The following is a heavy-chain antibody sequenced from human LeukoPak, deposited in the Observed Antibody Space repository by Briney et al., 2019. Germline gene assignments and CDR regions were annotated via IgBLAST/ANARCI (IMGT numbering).Heavy chain of an antibody. D-gene: IGHD3-10*01. Sequence: SETLSLTCTVSGGSISSYYWSWIRQPPGKGLEWIGYIYYSGSTNYNPSLKSRVTISVDTSKNQFSLKLSSVTAADTAVYYCARLWFGDSSWFGPWGQGTLVTVSS. CDR1: GGSISSYY. J-gene: IGHJ5*02. CDR3: ARLWFGDSSWFGP. CDR2: IYYSGST. V-gene: IGHV4-59*08.